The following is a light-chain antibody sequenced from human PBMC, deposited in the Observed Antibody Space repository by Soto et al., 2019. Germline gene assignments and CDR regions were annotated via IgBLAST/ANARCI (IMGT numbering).Light chain of an antibody. Sequence: EIVMTQSPATLSMSPGERATLSCSASQSVSNNYLAWYQQKPGQAPRLLIYGAFSRATGIPDRFSGSGSGTDFTLTISRLEPEDFAVYYCQQHNQWPITFGQGTRLEIK. J-gene: IGKJ5*01. V-gene: IGKV3D-20*02. CDR1: QSVSNNY. CDR3: QQHNQWPIT. CDR2: GAF.